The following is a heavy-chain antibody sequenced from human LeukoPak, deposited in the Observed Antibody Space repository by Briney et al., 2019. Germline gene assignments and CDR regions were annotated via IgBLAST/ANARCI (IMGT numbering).Heavy chain of an antibody. CDR3: ARVNRVSSVGYGAY. CDR1: GYTFTGYY. V-gene: IGHV1-2*02. Sequence: ASVKVSCKASGYTFTGYYMHWVRQAPGQGLEWMGWINPNSGGTNYAQKFQGRVTMTRDTSISTAYMELSRLRSDDTAVYYCARVNRVSSVGYGAYWGQGTLVTVSS. CDR2: INPNSGGT. J-gene: IGHJ4*02. D-gene: IGHD2-15*01.